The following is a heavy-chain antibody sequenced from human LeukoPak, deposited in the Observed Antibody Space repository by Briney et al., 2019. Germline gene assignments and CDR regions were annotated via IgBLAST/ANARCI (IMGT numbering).Heavy chain of an antibody. CDR3: ARDGGSADL. Sequence: GGSLRLSCAASGFSFSSYWMSWVRQAPGKGLEWVANINQDGSEKYFVDSVKGRFTISRDDAKNSLYLQMNSLRAEGTAVYYCARDGGSADLWGQGTMATVSS. V-gene: IGHV3-7*01. J-gene: IGHJ3*01. D-gene: IGHD2-15*01. CDR1: GFSFSSYW. CDR2: INQDGSEK.